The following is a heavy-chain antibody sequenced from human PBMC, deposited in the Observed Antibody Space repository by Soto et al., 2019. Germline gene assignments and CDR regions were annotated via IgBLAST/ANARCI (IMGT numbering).Heavy chain of an antibody. D-gene: IGHD1-1*01. V-gene: IGHV1-46*01. J-gene: IGHJ3*02. CDR2: INPSGGST. Sequence: ASVKVSCKASGYTFTSYYMHWVRQAPGQGLEWMGIINPSGGSTSYAQKFQGRVTMTKDTSTSTVYMELSSLRSEDTAVYYCARVWNDAAFDIWGQGTMVTVSS. CDR3: ARVWNDAAFDI. CDR1: GYTFTSYY.